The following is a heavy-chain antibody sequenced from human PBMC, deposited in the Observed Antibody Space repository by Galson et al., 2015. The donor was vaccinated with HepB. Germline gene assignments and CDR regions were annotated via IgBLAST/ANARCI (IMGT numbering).Heavy chain of an antibody. CDR2: INHSGST. V-gene: IGHV4-34*01. CDR1: GGSFSGYY. J-gene: IGHJ6*02. D-gene: IGHD2-8*01. Sequence: SETLSLTCAVYGGSFSGYYWSWIRQPPGKGLEWIGEINHSGSTNYNPSLKSRVTISVDTSKNQFSLKLSSVTAADTAVYYCARVVRGFVLRDYGMDVWGQGTTVTVSS. CDR3: ARVVRGFVLRDYGMDV.